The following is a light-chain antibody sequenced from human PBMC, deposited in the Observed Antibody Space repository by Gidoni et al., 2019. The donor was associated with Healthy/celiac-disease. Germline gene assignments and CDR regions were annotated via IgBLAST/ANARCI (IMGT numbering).Light chain of an antibody. V-gene: IGKV1-39*01. J-gene: IGKJ4*01. CDR3: QQSYSTPRT. CDR1: QSISSY. CDR2: AAS. Sequence: DIQMTQSPSSLSASVGDRVTITCRARQSISSYLNCYQQKPGKAPKLLIYAASSLQSGVPSRFSGSGSGTDFTLTISSLQPEDFATYYCQQSYSTPRTFGGGTKVEIK.